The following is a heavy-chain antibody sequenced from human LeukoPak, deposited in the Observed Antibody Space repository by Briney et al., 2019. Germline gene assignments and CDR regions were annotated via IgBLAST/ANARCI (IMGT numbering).Heavy chain of an antibody. CDR3: AREGVEQWLVGRLDV. D-gene: IGHD6-19*01. CDR2: IIPIFGTA. Sequence: SVKVSCKASGGTFSSYAISWVRQAPGQGLEWMGGIIPIFGTANYAQKFQGRVMITADESTSTAYMELSSLRSEDTAVYYCAREGVEQWLVGRLDVWGKGTTVAVSS. J-gene: IGHJ6*04. CDR1: GGTFSSYA. V-gene: IGHV1-69*13.